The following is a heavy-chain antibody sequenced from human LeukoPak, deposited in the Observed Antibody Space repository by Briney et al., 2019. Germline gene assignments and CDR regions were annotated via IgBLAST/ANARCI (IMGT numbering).Heavy chain of an antibody. CDR2: INAGNGNT. CDR1: GYTFTSYA. J-gene: IGHJ4*02. Sequence: ASVKVSCKASGYTFTSYAMHWVRQAPGQRLEWMGGINAGNGNTKYSQKFQGRVTITRDTSASTAYMELSSLRSEDTAVYYCARDSDKWELLYYFDYWGQGTLVTVSS. CDR3: ARDSDKWELLYYFDY. V-gene: IGHV1-3*01. D-gene: IGHD1-26*01.